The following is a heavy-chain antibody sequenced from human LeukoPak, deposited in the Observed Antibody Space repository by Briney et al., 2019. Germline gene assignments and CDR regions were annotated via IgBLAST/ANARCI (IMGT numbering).Heavy chain of an antibody. D-gene: IGHD5-12*01. CDR2: ISSSSSYT. CDR1: GFTFSDYY. Sequence: PGGSLRLSCAASGFTFSDYYMSWIRQAPGKGLEWVSYISSSSSYTNYADSVKGRFTIYRDNAKNSLYLQMTSLRAEDTAVYYCARRTYDPSLMAHLDYWGQGTLVTVSS. J-gene: IGHJ4*02. CDR3: ARRTYDPSLMAHLDY. V-gene: IGHV3-11*03.